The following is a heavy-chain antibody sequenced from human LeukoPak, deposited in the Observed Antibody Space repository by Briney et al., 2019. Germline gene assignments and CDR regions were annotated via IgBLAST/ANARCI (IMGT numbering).Heavy chain of an antibody. CDR2: ISYDGSNK. CDR1: GFTFSSYA. Sequence: GGSLRLSCAASGFTFSSYAMHWVRQAPGKGLEWVAVISYDGSNKYYADSVKGRFTISRDNSKNTLYLQMNSLRAEDTAVYYCAKDGDSYYWGQGTLVTVSS. CDR3: AKDGDSYY. D-gene: IGHD2-21*02. J-gene: IGHJ4*02. V-gene: IGHV3-30-3*01.